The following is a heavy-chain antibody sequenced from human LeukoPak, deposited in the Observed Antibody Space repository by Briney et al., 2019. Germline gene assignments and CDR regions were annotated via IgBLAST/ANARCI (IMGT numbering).Heavy chain of an antibody. CDR1: GGSINNGSYY. V-gene: IGHV4-61*02. CDR2: IYASGTT. J-gene: IGHJ3*02. Sequence: PSQTLSLTCTVSGGSINNGSYYWSWIRQPAGKGLEWIGRIYASGTTNFNPSLKSRVTISVDTSKNQFSLKLSSVTAADTAVYYCARDNPGAFDIWGQGTMVTVSS. D-gene: IGHD1-14*01. CDR3: ARDNPGAFDI.